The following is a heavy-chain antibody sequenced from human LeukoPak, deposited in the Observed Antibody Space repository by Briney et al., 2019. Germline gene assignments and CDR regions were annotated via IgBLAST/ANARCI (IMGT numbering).Heavy chain of an antibody. CDR3: ARGQRYYDILTGYYSSGMDV. CDR1: GGSISSGDYY. CDR2: INHSGST. V-gene: IGHV4-61*08. Sequence: PSETLSLTCTVSGGSISSGDYYWSWIRQPPGKGLEWIGEINHSGSTNYNPSLKSRVTISVDTSKNQFSLKLSSVTAADTAVYYCARGQRYYDILTGYYSSGMDVWGQGTTVTVSS. J-gene: IGHJ6*02. D-gene: IGHD3-9*01.